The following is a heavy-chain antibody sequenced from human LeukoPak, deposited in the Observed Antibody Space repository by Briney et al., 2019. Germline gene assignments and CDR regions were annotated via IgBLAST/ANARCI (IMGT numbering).Heavy chain of an antibody. V-gene: IGHV3-74*01. Sequence: GGSLRLSCAASGFTFSSYWMDWVRQVPGKGPLWVSLIGTDGSGAAYADYVRGRFTISRDNAKNTLYLQMNSVRAEDTAVYYCARDKYGGNSNAFDIWGQGTLVAVSS. CDR3: ARDKYGGNSNAFDI. CDR1: GFTFSSYW. D-gene: IGHD4-23*01. J-gene: IGHJ3*02. CDR2: IGTDGSGA.